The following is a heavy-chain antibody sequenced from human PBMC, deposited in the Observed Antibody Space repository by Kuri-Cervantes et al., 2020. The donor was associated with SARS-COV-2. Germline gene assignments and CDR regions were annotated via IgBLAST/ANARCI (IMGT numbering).Heavy chain of an antibody. V-gene: IGHV3-21*01. Sequence: GGSLRLSCAASGFTFSSYSMNWVRQAPGKGREWVSSISSSSSYIYYADSVKGRFTIARDNAKNSLYLQMNSLRAEDTAVYYCARGLNIAQPVDFDYWGQGTLVTVSS. CDR1: GFTFSSYS. CDR3: ARGLNIAQPVDFDY. D-gene: IGHD2/OR15-2a*01. CDR2: ISSSSSYI. J-gene: IGHJ4*02.